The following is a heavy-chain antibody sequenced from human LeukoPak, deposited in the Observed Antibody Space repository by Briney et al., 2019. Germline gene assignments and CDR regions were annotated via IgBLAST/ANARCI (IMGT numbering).Heavy chain of an antibody. J-gene: IGHJ4*02. CDR3: ARDHSSGYDWFDY. D-gene: IGHD5-12*01. CDR1: GGSISSYY. V-gene: IGHV4-59*12. Sequence: SETLSLTCTVSGGSISSYYWSWIRQPPGKGLEWIGYIYYSGSTNYNPSLKSRVTISVDTSKNQFSLKLSSVTAADTAVYYCARDHSSGYDWFDYWGQGTLVTVSS. CDR2: IYYSGST.